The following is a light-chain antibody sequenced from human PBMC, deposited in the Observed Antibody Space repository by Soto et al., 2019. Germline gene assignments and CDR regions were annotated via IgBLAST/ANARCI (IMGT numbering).Light chain of an antibody. V-gene: IGKV3-15*01. CDR3: QQYNNWPQT. CDR1: QSVSSN. CDR2: DAS. Sequence: EIVMTQSPATLSVSPGERATLSCRASQSVSSNLAWYHQKPGQPPTRLIYDASTSATGIPARFCGSGSGAEFILTISSLQAEDFAVYYCQQYNNWPQTFGHGTKVELK. J-gene: IGKJ1*01.